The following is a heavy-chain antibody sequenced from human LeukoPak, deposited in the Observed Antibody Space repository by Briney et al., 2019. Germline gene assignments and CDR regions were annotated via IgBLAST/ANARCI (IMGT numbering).Heavy chain of an antibody. D-gene: IGHD3-22*01. CDR1: GFTFSNYW. Sequence: GGSLRLSCAASGFTFSNYWMHWVRQAPGKGLVWVSRINTNGSSTSYADSVKGRFTISRDNARNTLYLQMNSLKAKDTAVYYCATGYYYDVSAYYHYWGQGTLVTVSS. J-gene: IGHJ4*02. CDR2: INTNGSST. V-gene: IGHV3-74*01. CDR3: ATGYYYDVSAYYHY.